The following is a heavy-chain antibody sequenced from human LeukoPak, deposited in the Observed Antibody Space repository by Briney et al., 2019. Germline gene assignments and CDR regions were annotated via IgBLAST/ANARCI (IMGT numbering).Heavy chain of an antibody. CDR2: IIPIFGTA. D-gene: IGHD3-22*01. CDR1: GGTFSSYA. CDR3: ATPSNYYDSSGYQYYFDY. J-gene: IGHJ4*02. V-gene: IGHV1-69*13. Sequence: ASVKVSCKASGGTFSSYAISWVRQAPGQGLEWMGGIIPIFGTANYAQKFQGRVTITVDESTSTAYMELSSLRSEDTAAYYCATPSNYYDSSGYQYYFDYWGQGTLVTVSS.